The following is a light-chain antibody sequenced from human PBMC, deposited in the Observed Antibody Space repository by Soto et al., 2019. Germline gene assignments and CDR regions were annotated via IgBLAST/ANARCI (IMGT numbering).Light chain of an antibody. CDR2: GAS. CDR1: QSVSSN. CDR3: QQYNNWPPIT. Sequence: EIVMTQSPATLPVSPGERATLSCRASQSVSSNLAWYQQKPGQAPRLLIYGASTRATGSPARFSGSGSGTDFTLTITSLQSEDFAVYYCQQYNNWPPITFGPGTKVDIK. V-gene: IGKV3-15*01. J-gene: IGKJ3*01.